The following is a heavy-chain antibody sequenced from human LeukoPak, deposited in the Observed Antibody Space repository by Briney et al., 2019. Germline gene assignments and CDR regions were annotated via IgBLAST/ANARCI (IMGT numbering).Heavy chain of an antibody. V-gene: IGHV3-23*01. CDR3: AKRGVVIRVILVGFHKAAYYFES. CDR2: ISDSGGST. Sequence: GGSLRLPCAVSGITLGNYGMSWVRQAPGKGLEWVAGISDSGGSTNYADSVKGRFTISRDNPKNTLYLQMNSLRAEDTAVYFCAKRGVVIRVILVGFHKAAYYFESWGQGALVTVSS. D-gene: IGHD3/OR15-3a*01. J-gene: IGHJ4*02. CDR1: GITLGNYG.